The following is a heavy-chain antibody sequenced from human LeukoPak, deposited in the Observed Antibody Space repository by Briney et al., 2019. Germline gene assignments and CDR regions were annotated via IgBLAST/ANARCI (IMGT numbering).Heavy chain of an antibody. CDR1: GGTFSSYD. J-gene: IGHJ4*02. CDR2: ITPIFGTA. D-gene: IGHD4-23*01. Sequence: SVKVSCKASGGTFSSYDISWVRQAPGQGFEWMGGITPIFGTAKYAQKFQGRVTITAVESMSTAYMELSSLRSEDTAVYYCARGWLAETTVVTPYNYWGQGTLVTVSS. V-gene: IGHV1-69*13. CDR3: ARGWLAETTVVTPYNY.